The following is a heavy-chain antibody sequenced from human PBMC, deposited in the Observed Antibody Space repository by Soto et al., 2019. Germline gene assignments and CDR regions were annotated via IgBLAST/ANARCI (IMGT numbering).Heavy chain of an antibody. J-gene: IGHJ4*02. D-gene: IGHD3-10*01. CDR2: ISGSGGST. CDR3: AKDLALWFGELSYFDY. V-gene: IGHV3-23*01. Sequence: GGSLRLSCAASGFTFSSYAMSWVRQAPGKGLEWVSAISGSGGSTYYADSVKGRFTISRDNSKNTLYLQMNSLRAEDTAVYYCAKDLALWFGELSYFDYWGQGTLVTVSS. CDR1: GFTFSSYA.